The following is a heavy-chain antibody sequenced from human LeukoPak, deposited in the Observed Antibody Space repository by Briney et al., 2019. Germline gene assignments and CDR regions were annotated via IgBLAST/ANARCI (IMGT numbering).Heavy chain of an antibody. J-gene: IGHJ4*02. CDR2: ISAYNVNT. CDR3: ARVPVSGPGARFDY. V-gene: IGHV1-18*01. CDR1: SYTFTSYG. Sequence: ASVKVPCKASSYTFTSYGISWVRQAPGQGLEWMGWISAYNVNTNDAQKLQGRVTMTTDTSTTTAYMELRSLRSDDTAVYYCARVPVSGPGARFDYWGQGTLVTVSS. D-gene: IGHD4-11*01.